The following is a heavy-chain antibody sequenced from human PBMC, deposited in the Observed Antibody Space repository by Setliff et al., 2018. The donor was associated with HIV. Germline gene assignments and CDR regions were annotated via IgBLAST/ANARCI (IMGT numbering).Heavy chain of an antibody. Sequence: SETLSLTCTVSGGSISSGSYYWSWIRQPAGKGLEWIGRIYTSGSTNYNPSLKSRVTISVDTSKNQFSLKLSSVTAADTAVYYCARAYNGSFDYWGQGTLVTVSS. V-gene: IGHV4-61*02. CDR2: IYTSGST. CDR1: GGSISSGSYY. D-gene: IGHD1-26*01. CDR3: ARAYNGSFDY. J-gene: IGHJ4*02.